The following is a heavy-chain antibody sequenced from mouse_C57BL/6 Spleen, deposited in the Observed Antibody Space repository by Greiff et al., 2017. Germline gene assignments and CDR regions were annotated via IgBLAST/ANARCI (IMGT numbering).Heavy chain of an antibody. J-gene: IGHJ1*03. CDR2: IYPADGDT. D-gene: IGHD2-4*01. Sequence: QVHVKQSGPELVKPGASVKISCKASGYAFSSSWMNWVKQRPGKGLEWIGRIYPADGDTNYNGKFKGKATLTAAKSSSTAYMQLSSLTSEDSAVYFCARNHDDYDGYFDVWGTGTTVTVSS. CDR1: GYAFSSSW. V-gene: IGHV1-82*01. CDR3: ARNHDDYDGYFDV.